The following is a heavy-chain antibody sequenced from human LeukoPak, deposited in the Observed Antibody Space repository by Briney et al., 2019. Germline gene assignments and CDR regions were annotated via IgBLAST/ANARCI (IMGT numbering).Heavy chain of an antibody. Sequence: SETLSLTCAVSGGSISSSNYYWVWIRQPPGKGLEWIGSIYYSGSTFYNPSLKSRVTISVDTSKNQFSLKLSSVTAADTALYYCARVGAVNYFDYWGQGTLVTVSS. J-gene: IGHJ4*02. CDR3: ARVGAVNYFDY. CDR2: IYYSGST. D-gene: IGHD6-19*01. V-gene: IGHV4-39*01. CDR1: GGSISSSNYY.